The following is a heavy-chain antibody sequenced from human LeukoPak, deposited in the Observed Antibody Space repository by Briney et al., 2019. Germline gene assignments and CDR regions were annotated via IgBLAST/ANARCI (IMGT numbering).Heavy chain of an antibody. V-gene: IGHV4-59*01. CDR3: ARHRYYYDSSGYYYQP. CDR1: GASISSYY. D-gene: IGHD3-22*01. J-gene: IGHJ5*02. Sequence: PSEALSLTCTVSGASISSYYWSWIRQPPGKGLEWIGYIYYSGSTNYNPSLKSRVTISVDTSKNQFSLRLSSVTAADTAVYYCARHRYYYDSSGYYYQPWGQGTLVTVSS. CDR2: IYYSGST.